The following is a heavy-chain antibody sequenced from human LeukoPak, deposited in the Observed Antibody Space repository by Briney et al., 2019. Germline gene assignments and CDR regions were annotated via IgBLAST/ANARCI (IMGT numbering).Heavy chain of an antibody. CDR3: ARTQPGKGAFDL. V-gene: IGHV3-7*01. CDR1: GFTFSNYW. CDR2: IQQHGSET. Sequence: AGGSLRLSCEGSGFTFSNYWMSWVRQAPGKGLEWVANIQQHGSETYYGDSVKGRFTISRDNAKNSLYLQMNSLRAEDTAVYYCARTQPGKGAFDLWGQGTMVTVSS. D-gene: IGHD7-27*01. J-gene: IGHJ3*01.